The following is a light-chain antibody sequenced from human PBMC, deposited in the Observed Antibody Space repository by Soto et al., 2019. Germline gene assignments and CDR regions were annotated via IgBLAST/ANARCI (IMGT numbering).Light chain of an antibody. CDR2: DVS. J-gene: IGLJ2*01. CDR1: NSDVGGYNF. CDR3: SSYTSSSTVL. Sequence: QSALTQPASVSGSPGQSITVSCTGANSDVGGYNFVSWYQQHPGTAPKLVIFDVSNRPSGASNRFSGSKSGNTASLTISGLQADDEADYYCSSYTSSSTVLFGGGTKLTVL. V-gene: IGLV2-14*03.